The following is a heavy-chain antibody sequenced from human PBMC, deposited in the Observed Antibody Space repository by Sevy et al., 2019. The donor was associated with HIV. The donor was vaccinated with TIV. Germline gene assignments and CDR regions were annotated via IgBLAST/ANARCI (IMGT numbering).Heavy chain of an antibody. J-gene: IGHJ4*02. V-gene: IGHV3-74*01. Sequence: GGSLRLSCEASGFTFSNYGMHWVRQPPGKGLVWVSHINTDGKIIRYADSVKGRFTTSRDNAKNTLYLQMNSLRAEDTAVYYCARGSRGTFGSWGQGTLVTVSS. CDR1: GFTFSNYG. D-gene: IGHD1-26*01. CDR3: ARGSRGTFGS. CDR2: INTDGKII.